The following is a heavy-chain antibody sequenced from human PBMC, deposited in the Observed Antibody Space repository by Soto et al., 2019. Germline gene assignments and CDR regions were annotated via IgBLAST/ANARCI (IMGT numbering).Heavy chain of an antibody. V-gene: IGHV6-1*01. CDR2: TYYRSKWYN. Sequence: QSQTLSLTCAISGDSVSSNSAAWNWIRQSPSRGLEWLGRTYYRSKWYNDYAVSVKSRITINPDTSKNQFSLQLNSVTPGERVVYSGARAEPTRQWLVPDDAFDIWGQGTMVTVSS. CDR1: GDSVSSNSAA. J-gene: IGHJ3*02. CDR3: ARAEPTRQWLVPDDAFDI. D-gene: IGHD6-19*01.